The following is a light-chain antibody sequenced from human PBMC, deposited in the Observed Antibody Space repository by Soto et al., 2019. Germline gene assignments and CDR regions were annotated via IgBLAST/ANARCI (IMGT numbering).Light chain of an antibody. J-gene: IGKJ1*01. CDR3: QQYYSTPRA. CDR2: WAS. V-gene: IGKV4-1*01. Sequence: DIVMTQSPDSLAVSLGERATINCKSSQSVLYSSNNKNYLAWYQQKPGQPPKLLISWASTRESGVPGRFSGSGSGTDYTLTISSLQAEDVPVYYCQQYYSTPRAFGQGTKVDIK. CDR1: QSVLYSSNNKNY.